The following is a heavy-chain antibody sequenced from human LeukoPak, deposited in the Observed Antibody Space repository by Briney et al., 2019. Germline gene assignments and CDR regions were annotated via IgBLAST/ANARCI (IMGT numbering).Heavy chain of an antibody. CDR1: GFSFSTYA. Sequence: GGSLRLSCVASGFSFSTYAMTWVRQAPGKGLEWVANIKQDGSEKYYVDSVKGRFTISRDNAKNSLYLQMNSLRAEDTAVYYCARVGVRDYWGQGTLVTVSS. D-gene: IGHD1-1*01. V-gene: IGHV3-7*01. J-gene: IGHJ4*02. CDR3: ARVGVRDY. CDR2: IKQDGSEK.